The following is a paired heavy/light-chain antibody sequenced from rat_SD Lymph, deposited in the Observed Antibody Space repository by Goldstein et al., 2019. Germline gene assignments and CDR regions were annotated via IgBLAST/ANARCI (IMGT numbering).Light chain of an antibody. Sequence: DIQMTQSPASLSASLGETVTIECRASEDIYNGLAWYQQKPGKSPQLLIYNANSLHTGVPSRFSGSGSGTQYSLKINSLQSEDVASYFCQQYYDYPYTFGAGTKLELK. CDR1: EDIYNG. J-gene: IGKJ2-3*01. V-gene: IGKV12S36*01. CDR2: NAN. CDR3: QQYYDYPYT.
Heavy chain of an antibody. V-gene: IGHV5-34*01. CDR2: ISSGSSYI. CDR1: GFTFSNYG. J-gene: IGHJ3*01. Sequence: EVQLVESGGGLVQPGRSLKLSCVASGFTFSNYGMNWIRQAPGKGLEWVAYISSGSSYIYYAETVKGRFTISRDNAKNTLYLQMTSLRSEDTALYYCARGSWFAYWGQGTLVTVSS. D-gene: IGHD5-1*01. CDR3: ARGSWFAY.